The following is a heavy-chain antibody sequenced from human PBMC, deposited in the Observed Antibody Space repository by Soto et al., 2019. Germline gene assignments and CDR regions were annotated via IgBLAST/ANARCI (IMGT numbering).Heavy chain of an antibody. CDR1: GGTFSSYT. J-gene: IGHJ6*02. Sequence: QVQLVQSGAEVKKPGSSVKVSCKASGGTFSSYTISWVRQAPGQGLEWMGRIIPILGIANYAQKFPGRVTITADKSTTTAYMELSSLRSEDTAVYYCARAPGDGYYYYYGMDVWGQGTTVTVSS. V-gene: IGHV1-69*02. CDR2: IIPILGIA. CDR3: ARAPGDGYYYYYGMDV.